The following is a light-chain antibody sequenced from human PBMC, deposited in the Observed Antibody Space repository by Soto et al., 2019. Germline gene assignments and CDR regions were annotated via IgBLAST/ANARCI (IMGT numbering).Light chain of an antibody. V-gene: IGKV3-20*01. Sequence: DIGLPQHPCTQSSSPWDGGSLSCRASQSMKNNYLAWYQQKPGQAPSLLVYAASNRATGIPVRFSGSGSGTDFALTISGVEPDHFARYYCQQYGERPGTVGVGTKVDIK. CDR3: QQYGERPGT. CDR1: QSMKNNY. CDR2: AAS. J-gene: IGKJ4*02.